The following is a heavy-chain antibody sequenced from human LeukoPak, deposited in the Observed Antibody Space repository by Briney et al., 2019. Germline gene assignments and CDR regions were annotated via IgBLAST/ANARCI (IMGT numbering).Heavy chain of an antibody. CDR1: GFTFSSYA. CDR3: AKDPLVVAVTYYFDY. Sequence: HAGGSLRLSCAASGFTFSSYAMSWVRQAPGKGLEWVSAISGSGGSTYYADSVKGRFTIFRDNSKNTLYLQMNSLRAEDTAVYYCAKDPLVVAVTYYFDYWGKGTLVTVSS. J-gene: IGHJ4*02. V-gene: IGHV3-23*01. CDR2: ISGSGGST. D-gene: IGHD2-15*01.